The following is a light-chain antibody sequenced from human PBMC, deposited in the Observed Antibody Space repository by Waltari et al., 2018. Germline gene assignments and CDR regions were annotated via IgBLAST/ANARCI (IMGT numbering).Light chain of an antibody. V-gene: IGKV2D-29*02. CDR3: MQSIQLPWT. CDR1: QSLLQSDGKTY. J-gene: IGKJ1*01. Sequence: DTVMTQTPISLSVTPGQPASISCKSSQSLLQSDGKTYLYWYLQRPGQSTQLLIYEVSNRISGVPDRFSGSGSGTDFTLKISRVEAEDVGVYYCMQSIQLPWTFGQGTKVEIK. CDR2: EVS.